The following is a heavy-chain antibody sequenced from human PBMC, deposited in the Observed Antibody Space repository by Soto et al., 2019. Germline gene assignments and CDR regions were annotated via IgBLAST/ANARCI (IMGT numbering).Heavy chain of an antibody. CDR2: MNPNSGNT. V-gene: IGHV1-8*01. D-gene: IGHD2-15*01. CDR1: GYTFTSYD. Sequence: ASVKVSCKASGYTFTSYDINWVRQATGQGLEWMGWMNPNSGNTGYAQKFQGRVTMTRNTSISTAYMELSSLRSEDTAVYYCARQDCSGGSCYWNWFDPWGQGTLVTVSS. CDR3: ARQDCSGGSCYWNWFDP. J-gene: IGHJ5*02.